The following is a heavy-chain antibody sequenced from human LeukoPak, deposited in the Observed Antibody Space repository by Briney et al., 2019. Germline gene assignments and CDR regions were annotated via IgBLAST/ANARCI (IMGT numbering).Heavy chain of an antibody. D-gene: IGHD3-10*01. Sequence: GGSLRLSCAAFGFTFSSYWMHWVRQAPGKGLVWVSRINSDGSSTSYADSVKGRFTISRDNAKNTLYLQMNSLGAEDTAVYYCARGRRVVDPFYYYGSGSYYNFDYWGQGTLVTVSS. CDR3: ARGRRVVDPFYYYGSGSYYNFDY. V-gene: IGHV3-74*01. CDR2: INSDGSST. CDR1: GFTFSSYW. J-gene: IGHJ4*02.